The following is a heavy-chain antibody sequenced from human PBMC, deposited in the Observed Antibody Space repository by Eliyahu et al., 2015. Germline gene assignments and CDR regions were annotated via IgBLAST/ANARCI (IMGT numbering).Heavy chain of an antibody. CDR1: GXSLXTTGVG. J-gene: IGHJ4*02. CDR3: AYRRTTTPVDH. Sequence: QITLKESGPTLVKPTQTLTLTCTFSGXSLXTTGVGVGWIRQPPGKALEWLGIIYWDDDKRYSPSLKTRLTITKDTSKNQVALTMTNMDPVDTATYYCAYRRTTTPVDHWGQGTLVTVSS. CDR2: IYWDDDK. D-gene: IGHD1-1*01. V-gene: IGHV2-5*02.